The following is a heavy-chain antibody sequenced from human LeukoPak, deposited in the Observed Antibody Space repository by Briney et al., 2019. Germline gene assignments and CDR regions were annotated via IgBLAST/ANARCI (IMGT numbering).Heavy chain of an antibody. CDR1: GGSFSGYY. Sequence: PSETLSLTCAVYGGSFSGYYWSWIRQPPGKGLEWIGEINHSGSTNYNPSLKSRVIISVDTSKNQFSLKLSSVTAADTAVYYCARAKGPTTVTTYYYYMDVWGKGTTVTVSS. V-gene: IGHV4-34*01. J-gene: IGHJ6*03. D-gene: IGHD4-11*01. CDR3: ARAKGPTTVTTYYYYMDV. CDR2: INHSGST.